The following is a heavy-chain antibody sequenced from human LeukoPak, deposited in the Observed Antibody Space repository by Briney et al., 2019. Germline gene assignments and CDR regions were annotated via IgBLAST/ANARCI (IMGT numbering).Heavy chain of an antibody. J-gene: IGHJ4*02. D-gene: IGHD6-6*01. Sequence: GGSLRLSCAASGFTFSSYVMRWVRQAPARGLEWVSSITDSDGSTYYTDSVKGRFTISRDNSENTLYLQMNSLRAEDTAIYYCAKGGSSSSDDYWGQGTLVTVSS. CDR2: ITDSDGST. CDR3: AKGGSSSSDDY. V-gene: IGHV3-23*01. CDR1: GFTFSSYV.